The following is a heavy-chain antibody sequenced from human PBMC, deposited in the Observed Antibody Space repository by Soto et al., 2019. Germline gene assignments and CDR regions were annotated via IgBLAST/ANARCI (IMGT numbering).Heavy chain of an antibody. CDR2: FNGGNGYT. D-gene: IGHD6-13*01. CDR1: GYTFSKYS. CDR3: XXXPXYSTXWHYFDY. V-gene: IGHV1-3*01. J-gene: IGHJ4*02. Sequence: QVQLVQSGAEVKMPGASVKVSCKASGYTFSKYSIHWVRQAPGHSXXWMGWFNGGNGYTEYSQKFQDRVTITRDTXXXXXXXXXXXXXXXXXXXXXXXXXPXYSTXWHYFDYWGQGTLVTVSS.